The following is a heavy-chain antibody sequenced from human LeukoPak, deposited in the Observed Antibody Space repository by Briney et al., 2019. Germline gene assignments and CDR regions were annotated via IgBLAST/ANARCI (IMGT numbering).Heavy chain of an antibody. CDR2: INHSGST. J-gene: IGHJ4*02. CDR3: ARGDRYNSNWPFDY. V-gene: IGHV4-34*01. CDR1: GGSINNYY. Sequence: SETLSLTCTVSGGSINNYYWSWIRQPPGKGLEWIGEINHSGSTNYNPSLKSRVTISVDMSKNQFSLKLTSVTAADTAVYYCARGDRYNSNWPFDYWGQGTLVTVSS. D-gene: IGHD6-13*01.